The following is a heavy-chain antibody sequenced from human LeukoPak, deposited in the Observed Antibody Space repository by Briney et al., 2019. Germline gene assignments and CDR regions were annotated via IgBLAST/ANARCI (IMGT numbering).Heavy chain of an antibody. Sequence: GRSLRLSCAASGFTFSSYAMHWVRQAPGKGLEWVAVISYDGSNKYYADSVKGRFTISRDNSKNTLYLQMNSLRAEDTAVYYCAKRTVAGTSPPYYFDYWGQGTLVTVSS. V-gene: IGHV3-30-3*02. CDR3: AKRTVAGTSPPYYFDY. CDR1: GFTFSSYA. D-gene: IGHD6-19*01. CDR2: ISYDGSNK. J-gene: IGHJ4*02.